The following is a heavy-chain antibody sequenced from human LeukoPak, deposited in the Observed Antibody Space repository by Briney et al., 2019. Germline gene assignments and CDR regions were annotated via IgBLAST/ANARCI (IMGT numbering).Heavy chain of an antibody. J-gene: IGHJ4*02. Sequence: GASVKVSCKASGYTFTTYYVHWVRQAPGQGLEWMGWISAYNGNTNYAQKLQGRVTMTTDTSTSTAYMELRSLRSDDTAVYYCASSVVLRYFDFDYWGQGTLVTVSS. CDR3: ASSVVLRYFDFDY. CDR1: GYTFTTYY. CDR2: ISAYNGNT. V-gene: IGHV1-18*04. D-gene: IGHD3-9*01.